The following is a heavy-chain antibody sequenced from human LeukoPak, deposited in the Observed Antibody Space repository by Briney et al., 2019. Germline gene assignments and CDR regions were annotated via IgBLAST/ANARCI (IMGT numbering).Heavy chain of an antibody. CDR3: ARGSYSSGWDFDY. Sequence: PGGSLRLSCAASGFTFSSYAMHWVRQAPGKGLEWVAVISYDGSNKYYADSVKGRFTISRDNSKNTLYLQMNSLRAEDTAVYYCARGSYSSGWDFDYWGQGTLVTVSS. CDR2: ISYDGSNK. J-gene: IGHJ4*02. CDR1: GFTFSSYA. D-gene: IGHD6-19*01. V-gene: IGHV3-30*04.